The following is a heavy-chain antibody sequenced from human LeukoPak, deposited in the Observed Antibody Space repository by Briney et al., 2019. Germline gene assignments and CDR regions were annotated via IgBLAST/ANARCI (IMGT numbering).Heavy chain of an antibody. J-gene: IGHJ4*02. D-gene: IGHD2-2*01. Sequence: GGSLRLSCAASGFTFSSYAMNWVRQAPGKGLEWVSTISGSDSAYYTDSVRGRFTISRDNSRNTVYLQMSSLRAADTAVYYCAKSHYSTGGDLDNWGQGTLVTVSS. CDR2: ISGSDSA. CDR3: AKSHYSTGGDLDN. CDR1: GFTFSSYA. V-gene: IGHV3-23*01.